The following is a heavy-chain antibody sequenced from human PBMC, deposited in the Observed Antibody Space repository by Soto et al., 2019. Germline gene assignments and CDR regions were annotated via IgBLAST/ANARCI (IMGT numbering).Heavy chain of an antibody. D-gene: IGHD3-16*01. Sequence: QVQLVESGGGVVPPGRSLRLSCAASGFTFSSYGMHWVRQAPGKGLEWVAVIWYDGSNKYYADSVKGRFTISRDNSKNTLYLQMNSLRAEDTAVYYCARDYDYVWGSYSQDAFDIWGQGTMVTVSS. CDR1: GFTFSSYG. J-gene: IGHJ3*02. CDR3: ARDYDYVWGSYSQDAFDI. CDR2: IWYDGSNK. V-gene: IGHV3-33*01.